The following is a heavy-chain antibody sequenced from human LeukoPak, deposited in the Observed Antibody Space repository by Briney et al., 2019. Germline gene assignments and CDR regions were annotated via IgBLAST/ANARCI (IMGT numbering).Heavy chain of an antibody. CDR1: GYTFTSYG. V-gene: IGHV1-18*01. CDR2: ISAYNGNT. CDR3: ARFPLLDPGDYYDSSGYYYEGIHFDY. J-gene: IGHJ4*02. D-gene: IGHD3-22*01. Sequence: ASVKVSCKASGYTFTSYGISWVRQAPGQGLEWMGWISAYNGNTNYAQKLQGRVTMTTDTSTSIAYMELRSLRSDDTAVYYCARFPLLDPGDYYDSSGYYYEGIHFDYWGQGTLVTVSS.